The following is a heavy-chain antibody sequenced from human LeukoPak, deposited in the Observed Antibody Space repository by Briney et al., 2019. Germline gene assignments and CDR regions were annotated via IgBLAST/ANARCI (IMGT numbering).Heavy chain of an antibody. CDR1: GGSISSSNW. V-gene: IGHV4-4*02. D-gene: IGHD3-3*01. J-gene: IGHJ6*03. CDR3: ARDHSYYDFWSGYYTIGYYYYYMDV. CDR2: IYHSGST. Sequence: SETLSLTCAVSGGSISSSNWWSWVRQPPGKGLEWIGEIYHSGSTNYNPSLKSRVTISVDKSKNQFSLKLSSVTAADTAVYYCARDHSYYDFWSGYYTIGYYYYYMDVWGKGTTVTVSS.